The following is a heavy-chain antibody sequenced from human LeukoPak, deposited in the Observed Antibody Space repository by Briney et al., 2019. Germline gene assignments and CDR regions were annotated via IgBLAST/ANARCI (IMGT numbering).Heavy chain of an antibody. CDR3: ARGRVTMVRGDYYYYMDV. CDR2: ITSDGSST. CDR1: GFTFSSYC. Sequence: GGSLRLSCAASGFTFSSYCMHWVRQAPGKGLVWVSRITSDGSSTSYADSVKGRFTISRDNAKNTLYLQMNSLRAEDTAVYYCARGRVTMVRGDYYYYMDVWGKGTTVTVSS. V-gene: IGHV3-74*01. J-gene: IGHJ6*03. D-gene: IGHD3-10*01.